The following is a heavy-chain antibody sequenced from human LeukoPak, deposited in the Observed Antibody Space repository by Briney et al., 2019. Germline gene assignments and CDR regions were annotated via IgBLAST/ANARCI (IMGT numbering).Heavy chain of an antibody. CDR2: ISSSSSYI. CDR3: AREDDYGDYYYYYYMDV. D-gene: IGHD4-17*01. V-gene: IGHV3-21*01. J-gene: IGHJ6*03. Sequence: GGSLRLSCAASGFTFSSYSMNWVRQAPGKGLEWVSSISSSSSYIYYADSVKGRLTISRDNAKNSLYLQMNSLRAEDTAVYYCAREDDYGDYYYYYYMDVWGKGTTVTVSS. CDR1: GFTFSSYS.